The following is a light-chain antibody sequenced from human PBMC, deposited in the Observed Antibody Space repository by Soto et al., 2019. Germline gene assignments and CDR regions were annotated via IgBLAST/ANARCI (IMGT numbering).Light chain of an antibody. Sequence: DIQMTPSPSTLSASVGDRITLPFRASQSISSSLAWYQQKPGKAPKLLIYMASNLQSGVPSRFGGAGSGTEFTLTISSLQPDDFATYYCQQYNTYSRTFGQGTKVDIK. CDR3: QQYNTYSRT. CDR2: MAS. CDR1: QSISSS. V-gene: IGKV1-5*03. J-gene: IGKJ1*01.